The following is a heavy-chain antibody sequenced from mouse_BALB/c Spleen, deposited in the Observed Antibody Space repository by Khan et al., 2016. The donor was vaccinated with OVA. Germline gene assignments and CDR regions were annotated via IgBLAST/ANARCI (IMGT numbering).Heavy chain of an antibody. J-gene: IGHJ3*01. CDR3: VRDGAYHRNDGWFAY. Sequence: QVQLQQSGAELARPGASVKMSCKASGYTFTSYTIHWIKLRPGQGLEWIVFINPSNGYTNYNQKFKDKATLTADKSSTTVYMQLSSLTSDDSTVYNCVRDGAYHRNDGWFAYWGQGTLVTVSA. D-gene: IGHD2-14*01. CDR1: GYTFTSYT. V-gene: IGHV1-4*01. CDR2: INPSNGYT.